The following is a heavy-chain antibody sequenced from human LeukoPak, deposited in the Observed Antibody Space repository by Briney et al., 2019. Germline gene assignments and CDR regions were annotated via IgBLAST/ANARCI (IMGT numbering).Heavy chain of an antibody. Sequence: ASERVSCTASRYTFTSYDINWGRQATGQGVEWRGWMNPNNGKTGYVQKCQGRVTMTRNICISKVYMELISLRSEDTAVFYCASGSSELTPRYGDYNESSGYYFWGQGTLVTVSS. CDR3: ASGSSELTPRYGDYNESSGYYF. V-gene: IGHV1-8*01. CDR1: RYTFTSYD. J-gene: IGHJ4*02. D-gene: IGHD3-22*01. CDR2: MNPNNGKT.